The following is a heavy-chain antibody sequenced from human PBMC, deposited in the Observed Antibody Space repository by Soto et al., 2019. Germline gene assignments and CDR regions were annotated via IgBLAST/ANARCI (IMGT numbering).Heavy chain of an antibody. CDR1: GVSISSYY. D-gene: IGHD3-3*01. Sequence: SETLSLTCTVSGVSISSYYWSWIRQPAGKGLEWIGRAYHTGTTDYNPSLKSRVSMSVDTSKNRFSLKLSSVTAADTAVYYCARVPAYYDFWSGYPKVGYGMDVWGQGTTVTVSS. J-gene: IGHJ6*02. CDR3: ARVPAYYDFWSGYPKVGYGMDV. CDR2: AYHTGTT. V-gene: IGHV4-4*07.